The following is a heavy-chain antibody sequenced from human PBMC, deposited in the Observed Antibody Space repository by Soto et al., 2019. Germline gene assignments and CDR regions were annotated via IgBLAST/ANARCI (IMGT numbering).Heavy chain of an antibody. Sequence: PGGSLRLSCAASGFTFRSYAMSWVRQAPGKGLEWVSLISGSGGGTYYADSVKGRFTISRDNSKNTLYLQMNSLRAEDTAVYYCAREAQSVAAAAYYYYYYGMDVWGQGTTVTV. D-gene: IGHD6-13*01. CDR3: AREAQSVAAAAYYYYYYGMDV. CDR2: ISGSGGGT. CDR1: GFTFRSYA. J-gene: IGHJ6*02. V-gene: IGHV3-23*01.